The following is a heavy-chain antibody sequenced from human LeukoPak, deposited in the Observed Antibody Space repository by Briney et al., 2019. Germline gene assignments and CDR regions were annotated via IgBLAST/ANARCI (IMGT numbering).Heavy chain of an antibody. CDR2: INPNSGGT. CDR1: GYTFTGYY. Sequence: ASVKISCKASGYTFTGYYMHWVRQAPGQGIEWMGWINPNSGGTNYAQKFQGRVTMTRDTSISTAYMELSRLRSDDTAVYYCARVHSSGTWPFDYWGQGTLVTVSS. CDR3: ARVHSSGTWPFDY. J-gene: IGHJ4*02. D-gene: IGHD3-22*01. V-gene: IGHV1-2*02.